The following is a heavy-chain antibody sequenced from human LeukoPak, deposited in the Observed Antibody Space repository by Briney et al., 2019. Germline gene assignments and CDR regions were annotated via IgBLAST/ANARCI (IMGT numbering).Heavy chain of an antibody. V-gene: IGHV3-53*01. CDR1: GFTVSSNY. J-gene: IGHJ2*01. CDR3: ARSHAGYSSSSNPNWYFDL. CDR2: IYSGGST. Sequence: PGGSLRLSCAASGFTVSSNYMSWVRQAPGKGLEWVSVIYSGGSTYYADSVKGRFTISRDNSKNTLYLQMNSLRAEDTAVYYCARSHAGYSSSSNPNWYFDLWGRGTLVTVSS. D-gene: IGHD6-13*01.